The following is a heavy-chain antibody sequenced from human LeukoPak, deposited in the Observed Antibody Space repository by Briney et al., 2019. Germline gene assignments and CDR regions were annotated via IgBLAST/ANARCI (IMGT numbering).Heavy chain of an antibody. Sequence: PGGSLRLSCAASGFTFSSYAMSWVRQAPGKGLEWVSAISGSGGNTKYADSVKGRFTISRDNSKNTLYLQMNSLRAEDTAVYHCAKDSWTYDNSGYYQFEYWGQGTPVTVSS. V-gene: IGHV3-23*01. CDR3: AKDSWTYDNSGYYQFEY. CDR2: ISGSGGNT. CDR1: GFTFSSYA. D-gene: IGHD3-22*01. J-gene: IGHJ4*02.